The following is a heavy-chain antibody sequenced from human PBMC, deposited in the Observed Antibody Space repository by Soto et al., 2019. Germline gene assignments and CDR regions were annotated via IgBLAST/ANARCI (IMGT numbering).Heavy chain of an antibody. CDR1: GYTFTSYV. J-gene: IGHJ4*02. CDR2: INAGNGNT. V-gene: IGHV1-3*01. Sequence: XSVEVSCKASGYTFTSYVMDWVRQAPGQRLEWMGWINAGNGNTKYSQKFQGRVTITRDTSASTAYMELSSLRSEDTAVYYCARDLQADYWGQGTLVTVSS. CDR3: ARDLQADY.